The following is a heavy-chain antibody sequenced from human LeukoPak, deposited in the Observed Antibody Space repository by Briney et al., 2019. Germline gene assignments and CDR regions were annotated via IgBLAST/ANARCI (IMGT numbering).Heavy chain of an antibody. Sequence: GGSLRLSCAASGFTFSNYWMTWVRQAPGKGLEWVANINPDGSDKYYVDSVKGRFTISRDNAKNSLYLQMNSLRAEDTAVYYCAIQKADLITMIRGVIAYWGQGTLVTVSS. D-gene: IGHD3-10*01. J-gene: IGHJ4*02. CDR1: GFTFSNYW. V-gene: IGHV3-7*01. CDR3: AIQKADLITMIRGVIAY. CDR2: INPDGSDK.